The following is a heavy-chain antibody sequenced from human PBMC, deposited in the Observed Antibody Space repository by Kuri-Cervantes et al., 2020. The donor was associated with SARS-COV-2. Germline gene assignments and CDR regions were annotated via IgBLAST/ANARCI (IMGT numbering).Heavy chain of an antibody. J-gene: IGHJ6*03. Sequence: SETLSLTCTVSGGSLRSGDYYWTWVRQPPGKGLEWIGNIHYSGSAFYSPSLKSRVSMSLDMSKSQFSLKLTSVTAADTAVYYCARVSPAVAWYYYYYMDVWGKGTTVTVSS. CDR3: ARVSPAVAWYYYYYMDV. D-gene: IGHD6-19*01. V-gene: IGHV4-30-4*08. CDR1: GGSLRSGDYY. CDR2: IHYSGSA.